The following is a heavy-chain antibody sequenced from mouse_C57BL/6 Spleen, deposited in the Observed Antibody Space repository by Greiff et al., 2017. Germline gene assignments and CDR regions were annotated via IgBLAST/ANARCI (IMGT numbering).Heavy chain of an antibody. D-gene: IGHD4-1*01. CDR2: IDPSDGYT. Sequence: QVQLQQPGPELVKPGASVKLSCKASGYTFTSYWMQWVKQRPGQGLEWIGDIDPSDGYTNYNQKFKGKATLTVDTSSSTAYMQLSSLTSEDAAVYYCANRGELGRDYWGQGTTLTVSS. V-gene: IGHV1-50*01. CDR3: ANRGELGRDY. CDR1: GYTFTSYW. J-gene: IGHJ2*01.